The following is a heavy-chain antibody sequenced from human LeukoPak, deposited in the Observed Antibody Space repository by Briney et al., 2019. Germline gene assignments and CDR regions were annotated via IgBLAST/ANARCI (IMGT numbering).Heavy chain of an antibody. CDR3: VRLQPLRYFDRLLRTYYYYYYMDV. CDR2: MNPNSGNT. Sequence: GASVKVSCKASGYTFTSYDINWVRQATGQGLEWMGWMNPNSGNTGYAQKFQGRVTMTRNTSISTAYMELSSLRSEDTAVYYCVRLQPLRYFDRLLRTYYYYYYMDVWGKGTTVTVSS. CDR1: GYTFTSYD. J-gene: IGHJ6*03. D-gene: IGHD3-9*01. V-gene: IGHV1-8*01.